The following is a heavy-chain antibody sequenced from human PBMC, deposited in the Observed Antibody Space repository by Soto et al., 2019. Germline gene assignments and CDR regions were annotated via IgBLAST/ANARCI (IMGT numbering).Heavy chain of an antibody. CDR3: ARVVVLLWFGELFNWFDP. D-gene: IGHD3-10*01. V-gene: IGHV4-34*01. J-gene: IGHJ5*02. CDR2: INHSGST. CDR1: GGSFSGYY. Sequence: SETLSLTCAVYGGSFSGYYWSWIRQPPGKGLEWIGEINHSGSTNYNPSLKSRVTISVDTSKNQFSLKLSSVTAADTAVYYCARVVVLLWFGELFNWFDPWGQGTLVTVSS.